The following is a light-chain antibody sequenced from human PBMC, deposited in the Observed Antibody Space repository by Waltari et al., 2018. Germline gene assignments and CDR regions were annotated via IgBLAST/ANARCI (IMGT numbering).Light chain of an antibody. V-gene: IGLV1-40*01. J-gene: IGLJ2*01. CDR3: QSYDSSLSGSV. CDR1: SANIGARYD. CDR2: GNR. Sequence: QSGLTQPPSVSGAPGQRVTTSCTGCSANIGARYDVPWYQLLPGTAPKLLIYGNRNRPSGVPDLFSGSKSGPSASLAITGLQAEDEAGYYCQSYDSSLSGSVFGGGTKLTVL.